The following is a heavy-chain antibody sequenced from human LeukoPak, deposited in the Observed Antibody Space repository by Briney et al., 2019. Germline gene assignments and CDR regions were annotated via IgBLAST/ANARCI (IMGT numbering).Heavy chain of an antibody. CDR3: ARRAVYGYYFDY. Sequence: PSETLSLTCTVSGGFISSSRYYCGWIRQPPGKGLEWIGSIYYSGSTYYNPSLKSRVTISVDTSNNQFSLKLSSVTAADTAVYYCARRAVYGYYFDYWGQGTLVTVSS. J-gene: IGHJ4*02. V-gene: IGHV4-39*01. D-gene: IGHD2/OR15-2a*01. CDR2: IYYSGST. CDR1: GGFISSSRYY.